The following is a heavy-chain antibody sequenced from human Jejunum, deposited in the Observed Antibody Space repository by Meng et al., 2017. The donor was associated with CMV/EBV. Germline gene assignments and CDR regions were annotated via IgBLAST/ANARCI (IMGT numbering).Heavy chain of an antibody. Sequence: LKISCAASDFPFSHYAMSWVRQAPGKGLGWVSVIYSGANNTYSADSVKGRFTISRDNSKNTLYLQMNSLRAEDTAVYYCTRQLDYWGQGTLVTVSS. J-gene: IGHJ4*02. CDR2: IYSGANNT. CDR1: DFPFSHYA. V-gene: IGHV3-23*03. CDR3: TRQLDY. D-gene: IGHD1-1*01.